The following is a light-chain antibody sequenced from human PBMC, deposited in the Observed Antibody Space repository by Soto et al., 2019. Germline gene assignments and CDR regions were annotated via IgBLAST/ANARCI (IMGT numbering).Light chain of an antibody. CDR3: QTWATGIRSVV. J-gene: IGLJ2*01. CDR2: VNSDGSH. CDR1: SGHSSYA. Sequence: QLVLTQSPSASASLGASVKLTCTLSSGHSSYAIAWHQQQPEKGPRYLMKVNSDGSHFKGDGIPDRFSGSSSGAERYLTISSIQSEDEADYYCQTWATGIRSVVFGGGTKLTVL. V-gene: IGLV4-69*01.